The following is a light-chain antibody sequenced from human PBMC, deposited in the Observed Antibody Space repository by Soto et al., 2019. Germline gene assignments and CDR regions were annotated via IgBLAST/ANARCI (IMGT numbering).Light chain of an antibody. CDR1: QNVLYSSNNKNL. Sequence: DIVMTQSPEYLAVSLGERATINCKSSQNVLYSSNNKNLIAWYQQKPGQPPKLLIYWASTRESGVPDRFSASGSGRDDTLTISSLQAEDVAVYYCEQYYSPTRHTFGQGTRLEIK. CDR3: EQYYSPTRHT. V-gene: IGKV4-1*01. J-gene: IGKJ2*01. CDR2: WAS.